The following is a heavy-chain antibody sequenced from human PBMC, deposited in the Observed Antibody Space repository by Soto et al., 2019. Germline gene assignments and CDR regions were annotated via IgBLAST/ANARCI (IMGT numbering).Heavy chain of an antibody. CDR1: GYTFTSYA. D-gene: IGHD3-10*01. CDR2: INAGNGNR. V-gene: IGHV1-3*01. CDR3: ARGTPVWFDP. Sequence: GASVKVSCKASGYTFTSYAMHWVRQAPGQRLEWMGWINAGNGNRKYSQKFQGRVTITRDTSASTAYMELSSLRSEDTAVYYCARGTPVWFDPWGQGTLVTVSS. J-gene: IGHJ5*02.